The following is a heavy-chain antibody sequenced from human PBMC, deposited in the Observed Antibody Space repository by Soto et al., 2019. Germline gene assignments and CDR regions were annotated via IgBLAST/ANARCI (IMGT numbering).Heavy chain of an antibody. CDR3: ARDRAAVTTDLEYYYYYYGMDV. V-gene: IGHV3-30-3*01. CDR1: GFTFSSYA. Sequence: GGSLRLSCAASGFTFSSYAMHWVRQAPGKGLEWVAVISYDGSNKYYADSVKGRFTISRDNSKNTLYLQMNSLRAEDTAVYYCARDRAAVTTDLEYYYYYYGMDVWGQGTTVTVSS. J-gene: IGHJ6*02. D-gene: IGHD4-17*01. CDR2: ISYDGSNK.